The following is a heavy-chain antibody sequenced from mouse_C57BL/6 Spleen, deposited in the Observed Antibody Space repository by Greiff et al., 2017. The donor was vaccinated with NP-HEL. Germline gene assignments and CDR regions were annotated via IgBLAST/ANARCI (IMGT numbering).Heavy chain of an antibody. J-gene: IGHJ2*01. CDR2: ISYDGSN. CDR3: ARDPMVSYFDY. CDR1: GYSITSGYY. Sequence: DVKLQESGPGLVKPSQSLSLTCSVTGYSITSGYYWNWIRQFPGNKLEWMGYISYDGSNNYNPSLKNRISITRDTSKNQFFLKLNSVTTEDTATYYCARDPMVSYFDYWGQGTTLTVSS. D-gene: IGHD2-2*01. V-gene: IGHV3-6*01.